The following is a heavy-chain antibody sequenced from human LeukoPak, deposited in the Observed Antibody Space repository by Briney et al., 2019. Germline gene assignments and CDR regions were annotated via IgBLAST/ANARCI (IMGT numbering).Heavy chain of an antibody. CDR1: GFTFGDYA. CDR2: ISWNSGVG. J-gene: IGHJ4*02. D-gene: IGHD5-12*01. CDR3: AKDSYSWYDDGYFDY. V-gene: IGHV3-9*01. Sequence: GGSLRLSCAASGFTFGDYAMHWARQAPGKGLEWVSRISWNSGVGGYADSVKGRFTISRDNAKNSLYLQMNSLRAEDTAFYYCAKDSYSWYDDGYFDYWGQGTLVTVSS.